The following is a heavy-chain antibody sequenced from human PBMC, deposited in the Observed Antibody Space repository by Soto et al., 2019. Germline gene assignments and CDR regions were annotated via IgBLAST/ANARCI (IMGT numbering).Heavy chain of an antibody. Sequence: GESLKISCQAFEYSFRIYWISWVRQKPGAGLEWMGRVDPNDSFATYSLSFEGHVSISVDKSTNIVYLQWRSLRASDTATYYCARHQSGSGNSNFDFWGQGTPVTVSS. CDR3: ARHQSGSGNSNFDF. V-gene: IGHV5-10-1*01. CDR2: VDPNDSFA. D-gene: IGHD3-10*01. J-gene: IGHJ4*02. CDR1: EYSFRIYW.